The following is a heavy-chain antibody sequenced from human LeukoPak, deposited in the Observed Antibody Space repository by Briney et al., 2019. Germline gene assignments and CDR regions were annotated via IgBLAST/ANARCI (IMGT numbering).Heavy chain of an antibody. CDR1: GYNFTNYW. Sequence: PGESLKISCKISGYNFTNYWIGWVRQMPGKGLELMGIIWPPDSATRYSPSFDGHVTISVDKSISTAFLQWSSLKASDTSIYYCARHSSAVTLSDTLHIWGQGTLVTVSS. V-gene: IGHV5-51*01. CDR2: IWPPDSAT. J-gene: IGHJ3*02. CDR3: ARHSSAVTLSDTLHI. D-gene: IGHD4-17*01.